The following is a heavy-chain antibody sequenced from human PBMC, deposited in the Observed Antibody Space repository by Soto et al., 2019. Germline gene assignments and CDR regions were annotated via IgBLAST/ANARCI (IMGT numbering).Heavy chain of an antibody. J-gene: IGHJ3*02. V-gene: IGHV5-51*01. CDR1: VYNFSSQW. CDR3: AKSEVLEI. CDR2: VYPGDAET. Sequence: XESLKISWQCSVYNFSSQWIAWVRQKPGKGLKWMGIVYPGDAETRYSPSFQGQVTMSADKSIDTAYLQWSSLKASDTAIYYCAKSEVLEIGGEGTMVT.